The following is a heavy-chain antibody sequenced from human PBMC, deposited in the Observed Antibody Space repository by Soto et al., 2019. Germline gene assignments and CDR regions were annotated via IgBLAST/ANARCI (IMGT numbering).Heavy chain of an antibody. Sequence: QLQLQESGPGLVKPSETLSLTCTVSGGSISSSSYYWGWIRQPPGKGLEWIGSIYYSGRTYYNPSLTRRVTIPVDTSKNQFSLKLSSVTAADTAVYYCMLGSGWKDFDYWGQGTLVTVSS. D-gene: IGHD3-22*01. CDR2: IYYSGRT. J-gene: IGHJ4*02. V-gene: IGHV4-39*01. CDR1: GGSISSSSYY. CDR3: MLGSGWKDFDY.